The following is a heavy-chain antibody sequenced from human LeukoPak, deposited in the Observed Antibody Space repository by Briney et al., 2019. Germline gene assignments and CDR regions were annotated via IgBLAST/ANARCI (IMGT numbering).Heavy chain of an antibody. CDR2: IYYSGST. V-gene: IGHV4-31*03. CDR1: GGSISSGGYY. D-gene: IGHD3-10*01. J-gene: IGHJ4*02. CDR3: ARAYGSGTHFDY. Sequence: SETLSLTCTVSGGSISSGGYYWSWIRQHPGKGLEWIGYIYYSGSTYYNPSLKSRITMSVDTSKNQFSLKLSSVTAADTAVYYCARAYGSGTHFDYWGQGTLVTVSS.